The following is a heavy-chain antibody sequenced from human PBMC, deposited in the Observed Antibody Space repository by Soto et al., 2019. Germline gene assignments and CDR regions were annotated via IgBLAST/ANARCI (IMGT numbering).Heavy chain of an antibody. CDR3: ATGLFGVVIQY. CDR2: INPSGGST. Sequence: ASVKVSCKASGYTFTSYYVHWVRQAPGQGLEWMGIINPSGGSTSYAQKFQGRVTMTRDTSTSTVYMELSSLRSEDTAVYYCATGLFGVVIQYWGQGTLVTVSS. CDR1: GYTFTSYY. V-gene: IGHV1-46*01. D-gene: IGHD3-3*01. J-gene: IGHJ4*02.